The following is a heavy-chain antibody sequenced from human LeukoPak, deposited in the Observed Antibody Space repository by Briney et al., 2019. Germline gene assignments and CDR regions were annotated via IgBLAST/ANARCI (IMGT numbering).Heavy chain of an antibody. D-gene: IGHD2-2*02. CDR2: IKQDGSEK. V-gene: IGHV3-7*01. CDR3: ARDVRDCSSTSCYSDAFDI. J-gene: IGHJ3*02. Sequence: GGSLRLSCAASGFTFSRYWMSWVRQAPGKGREWVANIKQDGSEKYYVDSVKGPFTISRDNAKNSLYLQMNSLRAEDTAVYYCARDVRDCSSTSCYSDAFDIWGQGTMVTVSS. CDR1: GFTFSRYW.